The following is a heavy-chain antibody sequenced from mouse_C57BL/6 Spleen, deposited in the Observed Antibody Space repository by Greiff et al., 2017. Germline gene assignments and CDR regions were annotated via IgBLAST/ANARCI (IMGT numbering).Heavy chain of an antibody. V-gene: IGHV1-50*01. CDR2: IDPSDSYT. Sequence: QVQLQQPGAELVKPGASVKLSCKASGYTFTSYWMQWVKQRPGQGLEWIGEIDPSDSYTNYNQKFKGKATLTVDTSSSTAYMQLSSLTSEDSAVYYCASHGYHRAMDYWGQGTSVTVSS. J-gene: IGHJ4*01. D-gene: IGHD2-2*01. CDR3: ASHGYHRAMDY. CDR1: GYTFTSYW.